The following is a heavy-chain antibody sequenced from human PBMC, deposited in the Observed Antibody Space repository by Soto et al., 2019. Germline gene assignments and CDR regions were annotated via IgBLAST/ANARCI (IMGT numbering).Heavy chain of an antibody. D-gene: IGHD5-12*01. CDR3: ARESGGATATLDYYYFYMDV. J-gene: IGHJ6*03. CDR2: SNPNGGVT. CDR1: GDTFNDYY. Sequence: QVQLVQSGAEVKKPGASVTVSCRSSGDTFNDYYIHWVRQAPGQGLEWMGWSNPNGGVTKYAQKFQGWVNMTRDTSIRTVYMQLSRLRSDDTAVYYCARESGGATATLDYYYFYMDVWGTGTTVTVSS. V-gene: IGHV1-2*04.